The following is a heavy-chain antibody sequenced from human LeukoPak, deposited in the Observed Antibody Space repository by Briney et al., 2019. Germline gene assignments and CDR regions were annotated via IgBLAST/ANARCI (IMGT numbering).Heavy chain of an antibody. CDR1: GFIFSNYA. Sequence: GGSLRLSCAASGFIFSNYAMNWVRQAPGKGLEWVSFISDSGVSTYHADSVKGRFTISRDNSKNTLYQQMNSLRAEDTAVYYCALRGDIVVVPAAMGAFDIWGQGTMVTVSS. CDR2: ISDSGVST. CDR3: ALRGDIVVVPAAMGAFDI. D-gene: IGHD2-2*01. J-gene: IGHJ3*02. V-gene: IGHV3-23*01.